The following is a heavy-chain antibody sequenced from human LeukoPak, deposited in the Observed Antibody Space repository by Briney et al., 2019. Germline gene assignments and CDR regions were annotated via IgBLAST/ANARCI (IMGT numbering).Heavy chain of an antibody. V-gene: IGHV3-9*01. J-gene: IGHJ2*01. CDR2: ISWNGVTV. Sequence: SLRLSCAASGFTLEDYAMHWVRQVPGKGLEWVSGISWNGVTVGYADSVKGRFIISRDNAKNSLYLQMNSLRPEDTALYYCAKDSAYDSSGTEKWFLDVWGRGTLVTVSS. D-gene: IGHD3-22*01. CDR3: AKDSAYDSSGTEKWFLDV. CDR1: GFTLEDYA.